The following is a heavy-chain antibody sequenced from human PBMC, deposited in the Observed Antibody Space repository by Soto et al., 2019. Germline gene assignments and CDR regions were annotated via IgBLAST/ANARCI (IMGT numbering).Heavy chain of an antibody. CDR2: ISGSGTST. CDR3: AKDKAGGYDY. J-gene: IGHJ4*02. Sequence: EVQLLESGGGLVQPGGSLRLSCAASGFTFSNYAMSCVRQAPGKGLEWVSVISGSGTSTYYADSVKGRFTISRDNSKSTLYVQMTSLSAEDTAVYYCAKDKAGGYDYWGQGTLVTVS. CDR1: GFTFSNYA. D-gene: IGHD5-18*01. V-gene: IGHV3-23*01.